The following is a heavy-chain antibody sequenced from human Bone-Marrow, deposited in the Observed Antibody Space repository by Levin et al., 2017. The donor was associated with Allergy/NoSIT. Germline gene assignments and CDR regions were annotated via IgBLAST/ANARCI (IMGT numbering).Heavy chain of an antibody. J-gene: IGHJ4*02. CDR2: MNPNNGNT. Sequence: GESLKISCKASGYTFTSFDINWVRQASGQGLEWMGWMNPNNGNTFYARKFQDRVTMTSDTSTTTAYMELSSLRFDDTAVYYCVRAKYAIVVGYYMTAGGPDYWGQGTSVTVSS. CDR3: VRAKYAIVVGYYMTAGGPDY. D-gene: IGHD3-3*01. V-gene: IGHV1-8*01. CDR1: GYTFTSFD.